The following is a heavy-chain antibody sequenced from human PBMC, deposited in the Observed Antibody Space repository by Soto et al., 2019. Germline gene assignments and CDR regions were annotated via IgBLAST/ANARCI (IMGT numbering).Heavy chain of an antibody. D-gene: IGHD3-10*01. CDR2: ISKSGDT. CDR3: ARVEHPFYGAGAAVEHLLY. J-gene: IGHJ1*01. Sequence: QLQLQESGPGLLKPSETLSLTCTVSDWSISSAGYSWTWVRQPPGQGLEWIGYISKSGDTHYNPSLENRLTMSIDTSKTQSSLSLTSVIAAETAVYYCARVEHPFYGAGAAVEHLLYWGHGALVTVSS. V-gene: IGHV4-30-2*01. CDR1: DWSISSAGYS.